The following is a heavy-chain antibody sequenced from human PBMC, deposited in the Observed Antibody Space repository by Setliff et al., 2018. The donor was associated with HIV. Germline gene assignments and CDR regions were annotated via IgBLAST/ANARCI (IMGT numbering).Heavy chain of an antibody. CDR1: GGPVSPFS. V-gene: IGHV4-59*02. Sequence: SETLSLTCSVSGGPVSPFSWTWVRRSPGKGLEWIGYLYISGNTDYNPSLRGRVTISRDTSKNEFSLILSSVTAADAGVYFCARVIKSALLNWGRGTMVTVSS. CDR2: LYISGNT. J-gene: IGHJ4*02. CDR3: ARVIKSALLN.